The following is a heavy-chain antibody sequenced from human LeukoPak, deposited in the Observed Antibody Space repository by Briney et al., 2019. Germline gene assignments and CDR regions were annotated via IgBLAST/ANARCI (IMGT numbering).Heavy chain of an antibody. CDR1: GFAFSTYS. CDR2: ISGSSNTI. CDR3: ARAGIVLELRDNWFDP. J-gene: IGHJ5*02. Sequence: PGGSLRLSCAASGFAFSTYSMTWVRQAPGKGLEWVSYISGSSNTIYYADSVKGRFTISRDNAKNSLYLQMNSLRAEDTAVYYCARAGIVLELRDNWFDPWGQGTLVTVSS. D-gene: IGHD1-7*01. V-gene: IGHV3-48*04.